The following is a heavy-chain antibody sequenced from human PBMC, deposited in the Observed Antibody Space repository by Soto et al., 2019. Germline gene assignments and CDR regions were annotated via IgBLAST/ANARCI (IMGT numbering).Heavy chain of an antibody. Sequence: GGSLRLSCAASGFTFSSYAMHWVRQAPGKGLEWVAVISYDGSNKYYADSVKGRFTISRDNSKNTLYLQMNSLRAEDTAVYYCARDGYEEELGLDYWGQGTLVTVSS. D-gene: IGHD1-26*01. CDR3: ARDGYEEELGLDY. V-gene: IGHV3-30-3*01. J-gene: IGHJ4*02. CDR1: GFTFSSYA. CDR2: ISYDGSNK.